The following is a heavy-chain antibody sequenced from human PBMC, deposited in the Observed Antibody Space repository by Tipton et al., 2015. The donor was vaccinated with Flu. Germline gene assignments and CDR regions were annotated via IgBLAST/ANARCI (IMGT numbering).Heavy chain of an antibody. V-gene: IGHV4-38-2*01. CDR2: INHGGST. J-gene: IGHJ4*02. Sequence: TLSLTCAVSGDSISSDYYWGWIRQPPGKGLEWIGEINHGGSTNYNPSLKSRFSISVDTSKNQFSLKLTSVTAADTAVYYCARGNGYTNTYFDSWGRGTLVTVSS. D-gene: IGHD1-1*01. CDR1: GDSISSDYY. CDR3: ARGNGYTNTYFDS.